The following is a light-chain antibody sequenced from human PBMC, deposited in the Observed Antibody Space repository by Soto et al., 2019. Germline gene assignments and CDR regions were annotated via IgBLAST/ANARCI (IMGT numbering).Light chain of an antibody. CDR3: QKYYNAPWT. CDR2: AAS. Sequence: DIQMTQSPPSLSASVGDTVAITCRASQDISNYLAWYQQKPGKVPKLLIYAASTLHSGVPSRFSGSGSGTDFTLTISSLQPEDVATYYCQKYYNAPWTFGRGTKVEI. J-gene: IGKJ1*01. V-gene: IGKV1-27*01. CDR1: QDISNY.